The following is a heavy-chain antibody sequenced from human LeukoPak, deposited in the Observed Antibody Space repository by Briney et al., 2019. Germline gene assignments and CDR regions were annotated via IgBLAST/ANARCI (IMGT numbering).Heavy chain of an antibody. J-gene: IGHJ5*02. D-gene: IGHD3-10*01. CDR2: INHSGST. CDR3: ARGSYYGSGSYYKPRGFDP. V-gene: IGHV4-34*01. Sequence: SETLSLTCAVSGGSFSGYYWSWIRQPPGKGLEWIGEINHSGSTNYNPSLKSRVTISVDTSKNQFSLKLSSVTAADTAVYYCARGSYYGSGSYYKPRGFDPWGQGTLVTVSS. CDR1: GGSFSGYY.